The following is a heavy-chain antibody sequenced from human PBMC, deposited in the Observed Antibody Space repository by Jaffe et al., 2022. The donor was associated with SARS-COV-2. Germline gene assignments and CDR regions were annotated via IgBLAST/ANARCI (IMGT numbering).Heavy chain of an antibody. CDR1: GFTFSSYS. Sequence: EVQLVESGGGLVKPGGSLRLSCAASGFTFSSYSMNWVRQAPGKGLEWVSSISSSSSYIYYADSVKGRFTISRDNAKNSLYLQMNSLRAEDTAVYYCARDLVWYSSSFNYYYGMDVWGQGTTVTVSS. V-gene: IGHV3-21*01. J-gene: IGHJ6*02. CDR3: ARDLVWYSSSFNYYYGMDV. CDR2: ISSSSSYI. D-gene: IGHD6-6*01.